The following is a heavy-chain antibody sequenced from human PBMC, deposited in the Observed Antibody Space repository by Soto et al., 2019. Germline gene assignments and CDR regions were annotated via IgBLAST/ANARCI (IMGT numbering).Heavy chain of an antibody. CDR1: GVSIKTNDYY. J-gene: IGHJ4*02. Sequence: ETLALSGLVSGVSIKTNDYYWGWVRQPPGKGLEWIGNIFYGGSTFYNPSLRTRLSISVDTSKNQFSLRLNSVTAADTAVYYCDAFVVPASRNTGLDFWGQGTLVTVYS. D-gene: IGHD2-15*01. CDR2: IFYGGST. V-gene: IGHV4-39*01. CDR3: DAFVVPASRNTGLDF.